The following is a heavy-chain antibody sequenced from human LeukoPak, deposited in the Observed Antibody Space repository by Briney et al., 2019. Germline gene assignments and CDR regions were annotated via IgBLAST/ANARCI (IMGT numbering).Heavy chain of an antibody. J-gene: IGHJ4*02. CDR3: ARGKKIWSTLGD. V-gene: IGHV3-30-3*01. CDR1: GFTFSSYV. Sequence: GRSLRLSCAASGFTFSSYVMHWVRQAPGKGLEWVAVISSDGSSKYYADSVKGRFTISRDSSKNTLYVQMNSLRAEDTAVYYCARGKKIWSTLGDWGQGTLVTVSS. CDR2: ISSDGSSK. D-gene: IGHD3-16*01.